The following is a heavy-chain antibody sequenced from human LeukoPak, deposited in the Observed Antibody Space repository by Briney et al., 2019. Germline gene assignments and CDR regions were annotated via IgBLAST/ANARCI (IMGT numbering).Heavy chain of an antibody. D-gene: IGHD2-15*01. CDR3: LKGSQVVFSSSFDV. CDR1: GFTFSNYA. J-gene: IGHJ4*02. Sequence: GGSLRLSCSASGFTFSNYARHWVRQAQGKGLKYVSTLRIYLITTYYSVSVTSRFTLSRYSSNYTLYLQMSSLREEDTAVYYCLKGSQVVFSSSFDVWGQGTLVTVSS. CDR2: LRIYLITT. V-gene: IGHV3-64D*06.